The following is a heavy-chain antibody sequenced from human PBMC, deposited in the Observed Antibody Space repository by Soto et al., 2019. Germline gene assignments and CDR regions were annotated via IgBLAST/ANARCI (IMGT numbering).Heavy chain of an antibody. CDR3: AREGLTGDRYYYYDMDV. CDR2: TYYRSKWYN. J-gene: IGHJ6*02. Sequence: QSQTLSLTCSISWDSVSSNSAAWNWIRQSPSRVLEWLGRTYYRSKWYNDYAVSVNSRVTINPDTSKNQFSLKRNSVTPEDKAVYYCAREGLTGDRYYYYDMDVWCQGTTVTVSS. D-gene: IGHD7-27*01. V-gene: IGHV6-1*01. CDR1: WDSVSSNSAA.